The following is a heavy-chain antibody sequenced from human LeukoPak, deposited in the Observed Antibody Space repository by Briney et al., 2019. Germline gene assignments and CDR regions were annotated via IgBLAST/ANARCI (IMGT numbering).Heavy chain of an antibody. CDR2: IHPDGSIT. CDR1: GLTFSSHW. J-gene: IGHJ5*02. D-gene: IGHD5-12*01. CDR3: APQQTYSPYNWFDP. V-gene: IGHV3-74*03. Sequence: GGSLRLSCAASGLTFSSHWMHWVRQAPGTGLVWVSRIHPDGSITTYADSVKGRFTISRDNAKNTLYLQMNSLRAEDTAVYYCAPQQTYSPYNWFDPWGQGTLVTVSS.